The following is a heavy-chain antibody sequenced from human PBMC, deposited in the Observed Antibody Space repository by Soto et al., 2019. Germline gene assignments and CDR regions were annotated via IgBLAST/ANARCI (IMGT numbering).Heavy chain of an antibody. CDR2: INAGNGNT. V-gene: IGHV1-3*01. J-gene: IGHJ6*02. CDR3: ASPTPRYKDLYYDFWSGLDYYYGMDV. Sequence: ASVKVSFKASGYTFTSYAMHWVRQAPGQRLEWMGWINAGNGNTKYSQKFQGRVTITRDTSASTAYMELSSLRSEDTAVYYCASPTPRYKDLYYDFWSGLDYYYGMDVWGQGNTVTVS. CDR1: GYTFTSYA. D-gene: IGHD3-3*01.